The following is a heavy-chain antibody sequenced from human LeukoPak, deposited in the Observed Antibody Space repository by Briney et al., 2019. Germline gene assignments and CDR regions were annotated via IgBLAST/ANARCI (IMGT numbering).Heavy chain of an antibody. J-gene: IGHJ4*02. CDR2: IKRDGSEK. CDR1: GFTFSSYW. D-gene: IGHD3-10*01. CDR3: ARDKSAGADTGSSFYY. Sequence: GGSLRLSCAASGFTFSSYWMTWVRQAPGKGLEWVANIKRDGSEKHYVDSVKGRFTFSRDNAKNSLYLQMDSLRAEDTAVYYCARDKSAGADTGSSFYYWGQGALVTVSS. V-gene: IGHV3-7*03.